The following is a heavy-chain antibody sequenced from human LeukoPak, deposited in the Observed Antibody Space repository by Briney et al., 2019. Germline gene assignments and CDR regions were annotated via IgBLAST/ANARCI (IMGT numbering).Heavy chain of an antibody. J-gene: IGHJ5*02. CDR2: IYYSGST. V-gene: IGHV4-39*01. CDR1: GGSISSSSYY. Sequence: PSETLSLPCTVSGGSISSSSYYWGWIRQPPGKGLEWIGSIYYSGSTYYNPSLKSRVTISVDTSKNQFSLKLSSVTAADTAVYYCARHGLGITMVRGESWFDPWGQGTLVTVSS. D-gene: IGHD3-10*01. CDR3: ARHGLGITMVRGESWFDP.